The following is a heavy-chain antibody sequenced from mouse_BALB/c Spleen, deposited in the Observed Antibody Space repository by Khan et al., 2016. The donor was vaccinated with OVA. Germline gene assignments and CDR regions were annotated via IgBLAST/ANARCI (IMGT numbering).Heavy chain of an antibody. Sequence: QVQLQQSGGELVRPGVSVKISCKGSGYTFSDYSMNWVKQSPAKSLEWIGLISTYSGNTNYNQKFKGKATMTVDKSSNTAYMELARLTSEDSAIFYYARRGYDGWFEYWGQGTTLTVSS. CDR2: ISTYSGNT. J-gene: IGHJ2*01. D-gene: IGHD2-3*01. CDR3: ARRGYDGWFEY. V-gene: IGHV1S137*01. CDR1: GYTFSDYS.